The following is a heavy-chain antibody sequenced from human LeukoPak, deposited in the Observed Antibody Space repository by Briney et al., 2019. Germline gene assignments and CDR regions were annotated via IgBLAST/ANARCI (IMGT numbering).Heavy chain of an antibody. V-gene: IGHV4-30-2*01. CDR3: ARVVGEWLRFNYYYYYGMDV. CDR1: GGSISSGGYS. D-gene: IGHD5-12*01. J-gene: IGHJ6*02. Sequence: PSETLSLTCAVSGGSISSGGYSWSWIRQPPGKGLEWIGYIYHSGSTYYNPSFKSRVTISVDRSKNQFSLKLSSVTAADTAVYYCARVVGEWLRFNYYYYYGMDVWGQGTTVTVSS. CDR2: IYHSGST.